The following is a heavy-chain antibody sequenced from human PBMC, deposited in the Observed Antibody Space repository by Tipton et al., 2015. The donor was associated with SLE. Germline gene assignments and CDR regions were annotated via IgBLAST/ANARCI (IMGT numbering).Heavy chain of an antibody. Sequence: TLSLTCTVSGGSLSGDTYYWSWIRQPAGEGLDWIGRIFTSGNTNYNPSLKSRVTIAVDASKNQFSLELSSVTAADTAVYYCARETEDTGWIHSRDYIYYYYYVDVWGKGTKVTVSS. CDR3: ARETEDTGWIHSRDYIYYYYYVDV. V-gene: IGHV4-61*02. CDR1: GGSLSGDTYY. D-gene: IGHD6-19*01. CDR2: IFTSGNT. J-gene: IGHJ6*03.